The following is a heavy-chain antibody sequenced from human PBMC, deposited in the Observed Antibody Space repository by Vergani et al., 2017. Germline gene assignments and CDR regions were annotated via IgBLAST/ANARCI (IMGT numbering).Heavy chain of an antibody. V-gene: IGHV1-8*01. CDR2: MNPKSGNS. Sequence: QVQLVQSGAEVTKPGASVKVSCWASGYTFIEYDIDWVRQAAGQGLEWMGWMNPKSGNSGFAQKFQGRVTMTRDTSISTAYMELNSLTSEDTAVYYCARAPGRRCSGGSCYSSFRWFDPWGQGTLVTVFS. CDR3: ARAPGRRCSGGSCYSSFRWFDP. J-gene: IGHJ5*02. D-gene: IGHD2-15*01. CDR1: GYTFIEYD.